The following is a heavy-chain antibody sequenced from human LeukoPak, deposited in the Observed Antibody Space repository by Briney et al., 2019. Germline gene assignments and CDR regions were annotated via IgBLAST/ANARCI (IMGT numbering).Heavy chain of an antibody. J-gene: IGHJ4*02. V-gene: IGHV4-59*01. CDR1: GASMSDYF. CDR3: ATFTITSPILSFDY. D-gene: IGHD3-9*01. CDR2: SFFGGST. Sequence: SETLSLTCTVSGASMSDYFWTWIRQTPGKGLEWVGYSFFGGSTSYNPSLKSRVAISVDTPKNVFSLQLSSATAEDTAVYFCATFTITSPILSFDYWGRGTLVTVSS.